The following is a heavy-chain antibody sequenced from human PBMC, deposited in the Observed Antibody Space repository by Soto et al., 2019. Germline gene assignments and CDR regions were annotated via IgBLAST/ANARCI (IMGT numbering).Heavy chain of an antibody. Sequence: PSETLSLTCTVSGGSISSYYWSWIRQPPGKGLEWIGYIYYSGSTNYNPSLKSRVTISVDTSKNQFSLKLSSVTAADTAVYYCARVRGIALLPYYYYCMDVWGQGTTVTVS. CDR3: ARVRGIALLPYYYYCMDV. J-gene: IGHJ6*02. CDR2: IYYSGST. D-gene: IGHD6-13*01. CDR1: GGSISSYY. V-gene: IGHV4-59*01.